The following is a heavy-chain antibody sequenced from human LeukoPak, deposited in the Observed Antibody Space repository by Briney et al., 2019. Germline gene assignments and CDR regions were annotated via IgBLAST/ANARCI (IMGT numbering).Heavy chain of an antibody. CDR2: IIPIFGTA. J-gene: IGHJ6*02. D-gene: IGHD1-26*01. V-gene: IGHV1-69*13. CDR1: GRTFSSYA. CDR3: ARDLRMSGRRARHYGMDV. Sequence: SVKVSCKASGRTFSSYAIRWVRQAPGQGLEWMGGIIPIFGTANYAQTFQGRVPITADESTSKADMELSSLRSGDTAVYYCARDLRMSGRRARHYGMDVWGQGTTVTVSS.